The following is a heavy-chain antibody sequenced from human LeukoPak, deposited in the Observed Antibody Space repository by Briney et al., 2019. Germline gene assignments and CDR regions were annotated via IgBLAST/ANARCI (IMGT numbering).Heavy chain of an antibody. Sequence: SETLSLTCSVSGASISGVYWSWIRQPPGKGLEWIGSIYYSGSTYYNPSLKSRVTISVDTSKNQFSLKLSSVTAADTAVCYCAREYQLLGVYYYYGMDVWGQGTTVTVSS. V-gene: IGHV4-59*05. J-gene: IGHJ6*02. CDR2: IYYSGST. CDR1: GASISGVY. D-gene: IGHD2-2*01. CDR3: AREYQLLGVYYYYGMDV.